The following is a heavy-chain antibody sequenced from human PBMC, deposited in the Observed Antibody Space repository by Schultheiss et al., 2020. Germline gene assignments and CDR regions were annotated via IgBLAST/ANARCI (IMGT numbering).Heavy chain of an antibody. J-gene: IGHJ6*02. V-gene: IGHV3-23*01. CDR1: GFTFSNAW. Sequence: GESLKISCAASGFTFSNAWMSWVRQAPGKGLEWVSAISGSGGSTYYADSVKGRFTISRDNSKNTLYLQMNSLRAEDTAVYNCARGVEVYYYGMDVWGQGTTVTGSS. CDR3: ARGVEVYYYGMDV. CDR2: ISGSGGST. D-gene: IGHD3-10*01.